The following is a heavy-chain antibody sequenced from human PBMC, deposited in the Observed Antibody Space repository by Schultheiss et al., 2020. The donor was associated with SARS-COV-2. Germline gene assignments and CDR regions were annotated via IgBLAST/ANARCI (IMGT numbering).Heavy chain of an antibody. Sequence: GGSLRLSCAASGFTFSSYAMHWVRQAPGKGLEWVAVIWYDGSNKYYADSVKGRFTISRDNSKNTLYLQMNSLRAEDTAVYYCARAEYYYDSSGYLDYWGQGTLVTVSS. CDR3: ARAEYYYDSSGYLDY. V-gene: IGHV3-30*04. J-gene: IGHJ4*02. D-gene: IGHD3-22*01. CDR1: GFTFSSYA. CDR2: IWYDGSNK.